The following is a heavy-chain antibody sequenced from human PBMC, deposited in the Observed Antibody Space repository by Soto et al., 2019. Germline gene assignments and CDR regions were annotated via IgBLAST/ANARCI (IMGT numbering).Heavy chain of an antibody. D-gene: IGHD1-26*01. CDR3: ARVLSTVGATGIDY. CDR2: ISSSSSSSYI. CDR1: GFTFSIYS. J-gene: IGHJ4*02. Sequence: GGSLRLSCAASGFTFSIYSMNWFRQAPGKGLEWVSSISSSSSSSYIYYADSVKGRFTISRDNAKNSLYLQMNSLRAEDTAVYYCARVLSTVGATGIDYWGQGTLVTVSS. V-gene: IGHV3-21*01.